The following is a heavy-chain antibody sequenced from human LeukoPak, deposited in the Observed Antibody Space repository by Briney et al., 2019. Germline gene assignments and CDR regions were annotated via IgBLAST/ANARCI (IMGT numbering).Heavy chain of an antibody. J-gene: IGHJ4*02. CDR3: ARDWIGDSSSSSDY. Sequence: PGGSLRLSCAASGFTFDDYGMSWVRQAPGKGLEWVSGINSNGGSTGYADSVKGRFTISRDNAKNSLYLQMNSLRAEDTALYYCARDWIGDSSSSSDYWGQGTLVTVSS. D-gene: IGHD6-6*01. CDR2: INSNGGST. V-gene: IGHV3-20*04. CDR1: GFTFDDYG.